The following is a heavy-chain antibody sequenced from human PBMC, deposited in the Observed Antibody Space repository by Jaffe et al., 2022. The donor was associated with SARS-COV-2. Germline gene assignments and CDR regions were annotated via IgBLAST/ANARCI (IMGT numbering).Heavy chain of an antibody. CDR1: GFTFSSYG. Sequence: QVQLVESGGGVVQPGRSLRLSCAASGFTFSSYGMHWVRQAPGKGLEWVAVIWYDGSNKYYADSVKGRFTISRDNSKNTLYLQMNSLRAEDTAVYYCARSRGVTTYYYYYGMDVWGQGTTVTVSS. V-gene: IGHV3-33*01. J-gene: IGHJ6*02. CDR3: ARSRGVTTYYYYYGMDV. CDR2: IWYDGSNK. D-gene: IGHD4-17*01.